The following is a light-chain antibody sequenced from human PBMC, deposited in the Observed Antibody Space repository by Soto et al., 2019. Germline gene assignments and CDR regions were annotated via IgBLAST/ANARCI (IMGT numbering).Light chain of an antibody. J-gene: IGKJ4*01. V-gene: IGKV1-5*01. CDR3: QQYTSYPLT. CDR2: DAS. Sequence: DIQMTQSPSSLSASVGDRVTIPCRASQSISSYLIWYQQRPGRAPKLLIYDASPMEGGVPARFSGSGSGTDFTLTISSLQPDDVATYYCQQYTSYPLTFGGGTKVDIK. CDR1: QSISSY.